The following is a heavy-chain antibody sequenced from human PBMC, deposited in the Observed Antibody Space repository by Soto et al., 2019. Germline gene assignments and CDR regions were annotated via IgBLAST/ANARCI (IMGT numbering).Heavy chain of an antibody. CDR3: ARGPWYDSSGWAPFDI. D-gene: IGHD3-22*01. CDR2: IIPIFGTA. V-gene: IGHV1-69*13. J-gene: IGHJ3*02. Sequence: GASVKVSCKASGGTFSSYAISWVRQAPGQGLEWMGGIIPIFGTANYAQKFQGRVTITADESTSTAYMELSSLRSEDTAVYYCARGPWYDSSGWAPFDIWGQGTMVTVSS. CDR1: GGTFSSYA.